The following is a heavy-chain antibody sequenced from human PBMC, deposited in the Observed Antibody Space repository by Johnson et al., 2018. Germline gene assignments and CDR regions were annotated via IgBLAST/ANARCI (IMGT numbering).Heavy chain of an antibody. D-gene: IGHD5-24*01. V-gene: IGHV3-33*01. CDR3: ARSRDGYNSLDI. CDR1: GFTFNRHG. J-gene: IGHJ3*02. Sequence: QVQLVESGGGVVLXGRSRRLSCAASGFTFNRHGLHCVRQAPGQGLEWVALIWYDGSNKYYAASVQGRFTISRDNSTNTLYLQMNSLRAEDTAVFYCARSRDGYNSLDIWGQGTMVTVSS. CDR2: IWYDGSNK.